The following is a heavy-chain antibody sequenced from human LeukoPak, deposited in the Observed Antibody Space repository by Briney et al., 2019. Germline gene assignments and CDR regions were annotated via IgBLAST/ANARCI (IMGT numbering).Heavy chain of an antibody. Sequence: GASVTVSCKASGYTFTGYYMHWVRQAPGQGLEWMGRINPNSGGTNYAQKFQGRVTMTRDTSISTAYMELSRLRSDDTAVYYCARVQLGYSYVVYWGQGTLVTVSS. D-gene: IGHD5-18*01. CDR1: GYTFTGYY. CDR2: INPNSGGT. V-gene: IGHV1-2*06. CDR3: ARVQLGYSYVVY. J-gene: IGHJ4*02.